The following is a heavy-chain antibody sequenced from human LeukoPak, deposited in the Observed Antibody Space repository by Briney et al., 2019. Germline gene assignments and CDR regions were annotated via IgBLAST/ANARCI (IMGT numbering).Heavy chain of an antibody. J-gene: IGHJ4*02. CDR2: IYYSGST. V-gene: IGHV4-59*01. CDR1: GGSISSYY. Sequence: PSETLSLTCTVSGGSISSYYWSWIRQPPGKGLEWIGYIYYSGSTNYNPSLKSRVTISVDTSKNQFSLKLSSVTAADTAVYYCARGSSSSWSIFDYWGQGTLVTVSS. D-gene: IGHD6-13*01. CDR3: ARGSSSSWSIFDY.